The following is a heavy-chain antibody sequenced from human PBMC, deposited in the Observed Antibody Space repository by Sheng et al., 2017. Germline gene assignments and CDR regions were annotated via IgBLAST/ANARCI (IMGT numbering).Heavy chain of an antibody. CDR1: GITSSSYG. Sequence: VHLVESGGGLVQPGGTLRLSCAASGITSSSYGMAWVRQAPGKGLEWMSSFSVGGHRTFYADSVKGRFTISRDSSTNTLYLDMSSLRAEDTAIYYCTKGRNEAWGGHDAFEVWGRGTRVTVSS. V-gene: IGHV3-23*04. CDR2: FSVGGHRT. J-gene: IGHJ3*01. CDR3: TKGRNEAWGGHDAFEV. D-gene: IGHD3-3*01.